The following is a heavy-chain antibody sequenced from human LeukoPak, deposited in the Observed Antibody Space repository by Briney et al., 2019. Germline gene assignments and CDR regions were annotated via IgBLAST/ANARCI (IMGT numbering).Heavy chain of an antibody. D-gene: IGHD6-6*01. CDR1: RYPFTSYA. J-gene: IGHJ4*02. CDR2: IHVGNGNT. Sequence: GASVKVSCKASRYPFTSYAMHWMRQAPGQTLEWMGWIHVGNGNTEYSQKFQGRVTITRDTPATTTYMELSSLRTEDTAVYYCARDGAYSSSALRWDYWGQGTLVTVYS. V-gene: IGHV1-3*01. CDR3: ARDGAYSSSALRWDY.